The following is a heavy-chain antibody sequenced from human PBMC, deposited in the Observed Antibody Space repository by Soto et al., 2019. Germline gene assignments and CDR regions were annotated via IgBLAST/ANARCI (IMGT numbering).Heavy chain of an antibody. CDR1: GFTFSNFW. CDR2: IKEDGSDK. D-gene: IGHD6-19*01. J-gene: IGHJ4*02. V-gene: IGHV3-7*05. Sequence: EVQLVESGGGLVQPGGSLRLSCEVSGFTFSNFWMNWVRQAPGKGLERVAIIKEDGSDKYYLDSVKGRFTISRDNANNLVYLQMNGLRVEDTAVYYGVRRRGGDGWTVDYWGQGTLVTVSS. CDR3: VRRRGGDGWTVDY.